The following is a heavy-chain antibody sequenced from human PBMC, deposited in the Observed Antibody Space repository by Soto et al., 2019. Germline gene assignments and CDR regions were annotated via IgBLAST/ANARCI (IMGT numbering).Heavy chain of an antibody. CDR3: ARDLSYAFDY. CDR1: GFIFTSYS. Sequence: EVQLVESGGGLVQPGGSLRLSCAASGFIFTSYSMNWVRQAPGKGLEWLSYIRIDSNHIGYADSVRGRFTISSDIAKNSRYLQMNSLRDEDTAVYYCARDLSYAFDYWGQGTLVTVSS. V-gene: IGHV3-48*02. D-gene: IGHD1-26*01. CDR2: IRIDSNHI. J-gene: IGHJ4*02.